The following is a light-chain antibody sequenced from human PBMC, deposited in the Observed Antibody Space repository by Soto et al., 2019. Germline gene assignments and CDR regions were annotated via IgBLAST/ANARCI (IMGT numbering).Light chain of an antibody. J-gene: IGKJ4*01. Sequence: DIQLTQSPSFLSASVGDRVTITCRASQGISSYLAWYQQKPGKTPKLLIYAASTLQSGVPARFSGSESGTEFTLTISSLQPEDFETYYCQQLNTYPFTFGGGTKVDIK. CDR3: QQLNTYPFT. CDR2: AAS. CDR1: QGISSY. V-gene: IGKV1-9*01.